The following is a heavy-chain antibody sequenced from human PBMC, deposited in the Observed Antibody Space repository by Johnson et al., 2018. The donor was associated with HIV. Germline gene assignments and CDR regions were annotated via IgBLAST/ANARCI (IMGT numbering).Heavy chain of an antibody. CDR2: ISSSGSTI. J-gene: IGHJ3*02. CDR1: GFAVSGYY. Sequence: QVQLVESGGGLVRPGGSLRLSCVASGFAVSGYYMSWVRQAPGKGLEWVSYISSSGSTIYYADSVKGRFTISRDNAKNSLYLQMNSLRAEDTAVYYCARDLLSRAFDIWGQGTMVTVSS. CDR3: ARDLLSRAFDI. V-gene: IGHV3-11*04.